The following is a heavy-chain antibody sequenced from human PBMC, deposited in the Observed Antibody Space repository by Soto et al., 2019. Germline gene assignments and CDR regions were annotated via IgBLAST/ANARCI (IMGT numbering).Heavy chain of an antibody. CDR2: ISNSGST. D-gene: IGHD5-18*01. CDR1: GGSVSSDDDY. J-gene: IGHJ4*02. Sequence: PSETLSLTCTVSGGSVSSDDDYWSWIRQSPGKGLEWIGYISNSGSTGYNPSLKNRLTMSVDRSKDQFTLRLTSVTAADTAVYLCATESGSTYGYFDYWGQGTQVTVSS. CDR3: ATESGSTYGYFDY. V-gene: IGHV4-30-4*01.